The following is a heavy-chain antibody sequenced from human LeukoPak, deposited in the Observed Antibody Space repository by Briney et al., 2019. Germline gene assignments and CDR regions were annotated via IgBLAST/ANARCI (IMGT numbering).Heavy chain of an antibody. Sequence: PSETLSLTCTVSGGSISSDTYYWAWIRQPPGKGLEWIGSFYYSGSTHYNPSLKSRVTMSVDTSKNQFSLKLSSVTAADTAVYYCARDLSGYEDYWGQGTLVTVSS. CDR2: FYYSGST. CDR3: ARDLSGYEDY. V-gene: IGHV4-39*07. J-gene: IGHJ4*02. CDR1: GGSISSDTYY. D-gene: IGHD5-12*01.